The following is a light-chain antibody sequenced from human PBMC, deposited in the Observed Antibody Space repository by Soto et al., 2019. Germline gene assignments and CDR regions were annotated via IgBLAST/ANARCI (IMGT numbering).Light chain of an antibody. J-gene: IGKJ1*01. CDR3: EQYACYSIR. CDR2: QAS. CDR1: QTISSW. V-gene: IGKV1-5*03. Sequence: EIRMKLSAAALSASEGDRATITCRASQTISSWLAWYQQKPGEAPRLLIYQASSLETEVPSRFSGSGSGTEFTLTISSLQADDCVTDWSEQYACYSIRFGQGTKVDIK.